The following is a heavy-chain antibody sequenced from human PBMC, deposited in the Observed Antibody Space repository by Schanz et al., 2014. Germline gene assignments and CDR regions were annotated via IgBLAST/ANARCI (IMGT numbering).Heavy chain of an antibody. V-gene: IGHV3-23*04. CDR1: GFIVRSNY. CDR3: AKGRFGELSAFDI. J-gene: IGHJ3*02. CDR2: LSEGGGGT. D-gene: IGHD3-10*01. Sequence: EVQLVESGGGLVEPGGSLRLSCAASGFIVRSNYMTWVRQAPGKGLEWVSALSEGGGGTHYADSVRGRFTISSDSSKNTLYLQMSSLRADDTAVYYCAKGRFGELSAFDIWGQGTMVTVSS.